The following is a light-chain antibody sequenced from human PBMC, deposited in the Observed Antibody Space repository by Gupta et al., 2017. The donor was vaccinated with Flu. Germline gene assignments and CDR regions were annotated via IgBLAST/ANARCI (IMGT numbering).Light chain of an antibody. J-gene: IGKJ4*01. CDR1: QSVLYSSNNKNP. V-gene: IGKV4-1*01. CDR2: WAS. Sequence: DIVMTQSPDSLAVSLGERAIINCKSSQSVLYSSNNKNPAAWYQQKPGQPAKLLIHWASTRESGVPDRFRGSGSGTDFTLTISSLQSEDVAVYYCQQYFDDPLTFGGGTKVEIK. CDR3: QQYFDDPLT.